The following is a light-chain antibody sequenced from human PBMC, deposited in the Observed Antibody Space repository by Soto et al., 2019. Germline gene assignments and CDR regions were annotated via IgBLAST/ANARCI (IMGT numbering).Light chain of an antibody. V-gene: IGKV3-20*01. CDR2: GAS. CDR3: QQYGYSPRT. CDR1: QTVTSY. J-gene: IGKJ1*01. Sequence: EIVLTQSPGTLSLSPGDIATLSCRASQTVTSYFAWYQQKPGQAPRLLIHGASTRATGIPDRFSGSGSGTYFTLTISGLEPEDFAVYYCQQYGYSPRTFGQGTKVEIK.